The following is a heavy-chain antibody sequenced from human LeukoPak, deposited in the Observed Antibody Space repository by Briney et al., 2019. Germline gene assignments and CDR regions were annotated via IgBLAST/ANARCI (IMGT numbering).Heavy chain of an antibody. D-gene: IGHD3-3*01. V-gene: IGHV4-39*01. J-gene: IGHJ3*02. CDR3: AGPRAAEWPTGAFDI. Sequence: SETLSLTCTVSGGSISSSSYYWGWIRQPPGKGLEWIGSIYYSGSTYYNPSLKSRVTISVDTSKNQFSLKLSSVTAADTAVYYCAGPRAAEWPTGAFDIWGQGTMVTVSS. CDR2: IYYSGST. CDR1: GGSISSSSYY.